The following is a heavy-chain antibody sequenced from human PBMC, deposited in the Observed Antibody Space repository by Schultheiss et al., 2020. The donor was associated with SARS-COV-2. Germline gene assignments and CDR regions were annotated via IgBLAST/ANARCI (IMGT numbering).Heavy chain of an antibody. CDR1: GFTFSSYA. D-gene: IGHD1-26*01. V-gene: IGHV3-48*03. Sequence: GGSLRLSCSASGFTFSSYAMHWVRQAPGKGLEWLSYIGPSDSFFYYADSVKGRFTIPRDDVKSSVFLQMNSLRAEDTAVYYCANWGGTYGALDVWGQGTMVTVSS. CDR2: IGPSDSFF. CDR3: ANWGGTYGALDV. J-gene: IGHJ3*01.